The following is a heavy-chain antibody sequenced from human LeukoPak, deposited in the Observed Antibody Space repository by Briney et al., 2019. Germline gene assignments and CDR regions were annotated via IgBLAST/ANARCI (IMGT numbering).Heavy chain of an antibody. CDR1: GFTFSSYW. V-gene: IGHV3-7*03. CDR3: AREMGGILGYSSSYFDY. Sequence: GGSLRLSCAASGFTFSSYWMSWVRQAPGKGLEWVANIKQDGSEKYYVDSVKGRFTISRDNAKNSLYLQMNSLRAEDTAVYYCAREMGGILGYSSSYFDYRGQGTLVTVSS. CDR2: IKQDGSEK. D-gene: IGHD6-13*01. J-gene: IGHJ4*02.